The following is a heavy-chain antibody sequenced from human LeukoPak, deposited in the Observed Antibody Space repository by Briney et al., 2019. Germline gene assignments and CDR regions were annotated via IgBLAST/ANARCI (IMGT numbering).Heavy chain of an antibody. CDR1: GGTFSNYA. J-gene: IGHJ6*03. D-gene: IGHD4-11*01. CDR3: ASVTVTTWAPDGHMDV. CDR2: IIPMFGTT. V-gene: IGHV1-69*05. Sequence: ASVKVSCKASGGTFSNYAISWVRQAPGQGLEWMGRIIPMFGTTNYAQKFQGRVTITTDESTSTAYMEESSLRIEDTAVYYCASVTVTTWAPDGHMDVWGKGTTVTVSS.